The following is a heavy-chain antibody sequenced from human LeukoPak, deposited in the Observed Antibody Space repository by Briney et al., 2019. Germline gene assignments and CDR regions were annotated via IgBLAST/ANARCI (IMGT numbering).Heavy chain of an antibody. Sequence: GGSLRLSCAASGFTFSSYAMSWVRQAPGKGLEWVSAISGSGSTYYADSVKGRFTISRDNSKNTLYLQVNSLRAEDTAVYYCARVAAAGTWVYYFDYWGQGTLVTVSS. J-gene: IGHJ4*02. D-gene: IGHD6-13*01. V-gene: IGHV3-23*01. CDR2: ISGSGST. CDR1: GFTFSSYA. CDR3: ARVAAAGTWVYYFDY.